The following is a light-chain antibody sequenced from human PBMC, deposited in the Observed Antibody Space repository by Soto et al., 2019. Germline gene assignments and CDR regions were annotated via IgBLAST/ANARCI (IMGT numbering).Light chain of an antibody. J-gene: IGKJ1*01. CDR3: HQYVSSPRT. CDR2: GAS. Sequence: EIVLTQSPCTLSLSPGERATLSCRASQSVSGSYLAWYQHKPGQAPRLLFYGASNRATGIPDRFSGSGSGTDFTLTISRLEPEDFAVYYCHQYVSSPRTFGQGTKVDIK. V-gene: IGKV3-20*01. CDR1: QSVSGSY.